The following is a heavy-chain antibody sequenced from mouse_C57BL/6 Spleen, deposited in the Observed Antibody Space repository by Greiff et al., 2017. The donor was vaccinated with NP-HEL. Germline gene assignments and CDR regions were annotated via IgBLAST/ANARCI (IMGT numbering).Heavy chain of an antibody. CDR2: INPSTGGT. CDR1: GYSFTGYY. D-gene: IGHD1-1*01. Sequence: VQLQQSGPELVKPGASVKISCKASGYSFTGYYMNWVKQSPEKSLEWIGEINPSTGGTTYNQKFKAKATLTVDKSSSTAYMQLKSLTSEDSAVYYCARERGVVGYFDGWGTGTTVTVSS. CDR3: ARERGVVGYFDG. J-gene: IGHJ1*03. V-gene: IGHV1-42*01.